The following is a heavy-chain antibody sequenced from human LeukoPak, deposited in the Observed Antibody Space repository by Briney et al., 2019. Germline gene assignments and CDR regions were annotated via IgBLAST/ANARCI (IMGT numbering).Heavy chain of an antibody. J-gene: IGHJ5*02. CDR3: AREGSYGLSRFFDP. D-gene: IGHD5-18*01. V-gene: IGHV4-39*07. CDR1: GGSISSSSYY. Sequence: SETLSLTCTVSGGSISSSSYYWGWIRQPPGKGLEWIGSIYYSGSTFYNPSLKSRVTVSLDTSKNQFSLRLSSVTAADTAVYYCAREGSYGLSRFFDPWGQGTLVTVSS. CDR2: IYYSGST.